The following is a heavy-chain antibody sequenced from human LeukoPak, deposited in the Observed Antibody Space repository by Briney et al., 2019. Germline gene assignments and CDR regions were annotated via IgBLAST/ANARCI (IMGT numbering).Heavy chain of an antibody. CDR1: GFTFSDYY. CDR3: AVLTYQLLDYYFDY. V-gene: IGHV3-11*04. D-gene: IGHD2-2*01. J-gene: IGHJ4*02. Sequence: GGSLRLSCAASGFTFSDYYMSWIRQAPRKGLEWISYISSSGGTMYYADSVKGRFTMSRDNAKNSLYLQMNSLRAEDTAVYYCAVLTYQLLDYYFDYWGQGTLVTVSS. CDR2: ISSSGGTM.